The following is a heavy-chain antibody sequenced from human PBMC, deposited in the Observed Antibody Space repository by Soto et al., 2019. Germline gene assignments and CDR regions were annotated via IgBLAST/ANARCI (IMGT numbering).Heavy chain of an antibody. J-gene: IGHJ6*02. CDR3: ASFDGTLVRGGRSSPYEMDV. V-gene: IGHV1-69*01. CDR2: IIPTFGTG. D-gene: IGHD3-10*01. Sequence: QVLLVQSGPEVKKPGSSVKVSCKASGGTFNNYAINWVRQAPGRGLEWMGGIIPTFGTGNHAQDFQGRVTITADESTTTAYMELNSLRSEDTAIYYCASFDGTLVRGGRSSPYEMDVWGHGTTVIVSS. CDR1: GGTFNNYA.